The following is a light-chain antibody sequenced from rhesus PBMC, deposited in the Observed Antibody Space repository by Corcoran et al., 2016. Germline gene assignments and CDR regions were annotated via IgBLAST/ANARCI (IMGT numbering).Light chain of an antibody. V-gene: IGKV2-78*01. J-gene: IGKJ3*01. CDR2: EIS. Sequence: IVMTQTPLSLSVTPGEPTSISCRSSQSLLHTNGYTYFHWYLQKPGPSPPLRIYEISTRASGVPDRFSGNWSGTDFTLKICRVEAEDVGVYYCEPTLQLPFTFGPGTKLDI. CDR1: QSLLHTNGYTY. CDR3: EPTLQLPFT.